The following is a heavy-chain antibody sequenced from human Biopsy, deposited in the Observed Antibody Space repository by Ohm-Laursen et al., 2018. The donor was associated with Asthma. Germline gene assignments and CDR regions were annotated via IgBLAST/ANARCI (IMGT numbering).Heavy chain of an antibody. J-gene: IGHJ6*02. Sequence: SLRLSCAASEFSFSHYPMHWVRQAPGKGLEWVAVISYHGAIKFYADSVKGRFAISRDNAKNSLYLQMNSLGPEDTAVYYCARDMGAGPNQPPSGSGSSHLYGMDVWGQGTTVTVSS. CDR1: EFSFSHYP. V-gene: IGHV3-30*09. D-gene: IGHD3-10*01. CDR2: ISYHGAIK. CDR3: ARDMGAGPNQPPSGSGSSHLYGMDV.